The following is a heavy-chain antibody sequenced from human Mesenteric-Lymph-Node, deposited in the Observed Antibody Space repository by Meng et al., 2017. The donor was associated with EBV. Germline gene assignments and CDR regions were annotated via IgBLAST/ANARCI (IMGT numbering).Heavy chain of an antibody. CDR3: ARQGYCRTTPCSTWFDP. Sequence: VQLQWWVAGLLKLSVTLSLSSVISGGAFSGSSWNCIRQAPRKGLEWIRNIHHSETADYNPSLEDRVTISADTSKNQFSLKLTSVTAADTAVYYCARQGYCRTTPCSTWFDPWGQGTLVTVSS. D-gene: IGHD2-15*01. J-gene: IGHJ5*02. V-gene: IGHV4-34*01. CDR1: GGAFSGSS. CDR2: IHHSETA.